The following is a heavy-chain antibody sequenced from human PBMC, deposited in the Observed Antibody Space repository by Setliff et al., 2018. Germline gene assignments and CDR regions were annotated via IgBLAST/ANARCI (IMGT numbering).Heavy chain of an antibody. CDR2: ISWDGGST. D-gene: IGHD6-19*01. CDR3: AKDMGSGYSSGWYDY. J-gene: IGHJ4*02. Sequence: GGSLRLSCAASGFTFSSYSMNWVRQAPGKGLEWVSLISWDGGSTYYADSVKGRFTISRDNSNNSLYLQMNSLRTEDTALYYCAKDMGSGYSSGWYDYWGQGTLVTVSS. V-gene: IGHV3-43*01. CDR1: GFTFSSYS.